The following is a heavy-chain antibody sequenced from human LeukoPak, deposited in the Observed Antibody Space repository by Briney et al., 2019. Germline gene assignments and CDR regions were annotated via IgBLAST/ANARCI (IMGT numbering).Heavy chain of an antibody. J-gene: IGHJ4*02. CDR2: IYQSGST. V-gene: IGHV4-59*08. CDR1: GGSISSYY. CDR3: ARAVGVAIPAANFDY. D-gene: IGHD2-2*01. Sequence: SETLSLTCTVSGGSISSYYWSWIRQPPGKGLEWIGSIYQSGSTYYNPSLKSRVTISVDTSKNQFSLKMRSVTAADTAVYYCARAVGVAIPAANFDYWGQGTLVTVSS.